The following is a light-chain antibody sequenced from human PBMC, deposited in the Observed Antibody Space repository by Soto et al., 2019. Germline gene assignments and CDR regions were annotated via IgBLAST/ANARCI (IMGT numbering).Light chain of an antibody. Sequence: DIQMTQSPSSLSASVGDRVTITCRASQSISSYLNWYQQKPGKAPKLLIYAASSLQSGVPSGFSGSGSGTDFTLTISSLQPEDFATYYCQQSYSTPSITFGQGTRLEI. V-gene: IGKV1-39*01. CDR1: QSISSY. CDR2: AAS. CDR3: QQSYSTPSIT. J-gene: IGKJ5*01.